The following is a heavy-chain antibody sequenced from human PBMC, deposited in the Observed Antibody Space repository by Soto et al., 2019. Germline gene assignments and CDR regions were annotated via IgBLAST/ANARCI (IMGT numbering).Heavy chain of an antibody. CDR3: ARFEHIYSVYDF. J-gene: IGHJ4*02. CDR1: GGSISSYY. V-gene: IGHV4-59*08. Sequence: SETLSLTCTVSGGSISSYYWSWIRQPPGKGLEWIGYIYYSGSTNYNPSLKSRVTISVDTSKNQFSLKLSSVTAADTAVYYCARFEHIYSVYDFCGQGTLVTVSS. CDR2: IYYSGST. D-gene: IGHD3-3*01.